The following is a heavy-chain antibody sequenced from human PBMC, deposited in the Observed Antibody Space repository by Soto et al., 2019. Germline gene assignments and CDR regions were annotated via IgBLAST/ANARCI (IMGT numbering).Heavy chain of an antibody. V-gene: IGHV3-11*01. CDR1: GFSFSDYY. D-gene: IGHD3-3*01. Sequence: HVQLVESGGGLVEPGGSLRLSCAASGFSFSDYYVNWIRQAPGKGLEWISYTGRSLYPIYYADSVKGRFSISRDSAKYSVFLQMNSLRVEDTVVYYCARDNRSFWNGYYRRYDYYGMDVWGRGTTVIVSS. CDR2: TGRSLYPI. J-gene: IGHJ6*02. CDR3: ARDNRSFWNGYYRRYDYYGMDV.